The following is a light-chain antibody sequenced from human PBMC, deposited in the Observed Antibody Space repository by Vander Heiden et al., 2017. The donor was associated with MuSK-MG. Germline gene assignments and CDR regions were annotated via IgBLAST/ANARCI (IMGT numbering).Light chain of an antibody. CDR3: QQRSDLWA. Sequence: EIVLTQSPASLSLSPGERATLSCRASQSVGSHLAWYQQKPGQAPRLLIYDAANRANGIPDRFSGRRSGTDYSLISTSLEPEDAAVYYWQQRSDLWAFGQGTKVEIK. CDR1: QSVGSH. J-gene: IGKJ1*01. CDR2: DAA. V-gene: IGKV3-11*01.